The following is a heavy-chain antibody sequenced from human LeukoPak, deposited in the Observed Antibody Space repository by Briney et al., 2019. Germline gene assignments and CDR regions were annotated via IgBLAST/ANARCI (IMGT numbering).Heavy chain of an antibody. CDR3: ARDLSDDNSLDY. CDR2: ITISSSII. CDR1: GFSFSYDR. V-gene: IGHV3-21*01. D-gene: IGHD3-22*01. J-gene: IGHJ4*02. Sequence: GGSLRLACAASGFSFSYDRINWVRQTPGKGLERVSSITISSSIIYYADSVKGRFTISRDNAKNSLFLQMNSLRAEDTAVYYCARDLSDDNSLDYWGQGTLVSVSS.